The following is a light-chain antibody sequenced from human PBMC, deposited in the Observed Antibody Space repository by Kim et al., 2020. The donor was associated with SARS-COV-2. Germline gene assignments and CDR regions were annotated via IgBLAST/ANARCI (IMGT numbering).Light chain of an antibody. CDR1: SLRSYY. CDR2: GKN. Sequence: SSELTQDPAVSVALGQTVRITCQGDSLRSYYASWYQQKPGQAPVLVIYGKNNRPSGIPDRFSGSSSGNTASLTITGAQAEDEADYYCNSRDSSGNHHVFG. J-gene: IGLJ1*01. CDR3: NSRDSSGNHHV. V-gene: IGLV3-19*01.